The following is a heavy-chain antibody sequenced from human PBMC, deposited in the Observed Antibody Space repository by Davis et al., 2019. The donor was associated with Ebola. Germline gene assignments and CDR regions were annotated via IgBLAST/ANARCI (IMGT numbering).Heavy chain of an antibody. CDR3: AKDPPPTETYYYYYMDL. Sequence: AGSLRLSCAASGFIFSSYGMSWVRQAPGKGLEWVSSISVGGGRTYYADSVKGRFIISSDNSRNTLFLQLNNLRAEDTAIYYCAKDPPPTETYYYYYMDLWGKGTTVTVSS. V-gene: IGHV3-23*01. J-gene: IGHJ6*03. D-gene: IGHD4-17*01. CDR2: ISVGGGRT. CDR1: GFIFSSYG.